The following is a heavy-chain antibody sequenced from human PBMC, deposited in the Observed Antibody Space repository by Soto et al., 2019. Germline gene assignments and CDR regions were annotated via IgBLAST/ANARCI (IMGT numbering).Heavy chain of an antibody. CDR1: GGSIISYY. Sequence: SETLSLTCTVSGGSIISYYWSWIRQPPGKGLEWIGYIYYSGSTNYNPSLKSRVTISVDTSKNQFSLKLSSVTAADTAVYYCARGGLIKYYYDSSGYYLSPFDYWGQGTLVTVSS. V-gene: IGHV4-59*01. D-gene: IGHD3-22*01. J-gene: IGHJ4*02. CDR2: IYYSGST. CDR3: ARGGLIKYYYDSSGYYLSPFDY.